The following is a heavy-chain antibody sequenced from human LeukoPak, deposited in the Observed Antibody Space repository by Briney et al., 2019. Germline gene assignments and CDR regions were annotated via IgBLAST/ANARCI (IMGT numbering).Heavy chain of an antibody. CDR2: IYPRDSDT. Sequence: GESLKISCKGSGYTFTSYWIAWVRQMPGKGLEWMGVIYPRDSDTSYSPSFQGHVTISADKSISTAYLEWSSLKASDTAIYYCARRIVGAADYWGQGTLVTVSS. V-gene: IGHV5-51*01. CDR3: ARRIVGAADY. J-gene: IGHJ4*02. D-gene: IGHD1-26*01. CDR1: GYTFTSYW.